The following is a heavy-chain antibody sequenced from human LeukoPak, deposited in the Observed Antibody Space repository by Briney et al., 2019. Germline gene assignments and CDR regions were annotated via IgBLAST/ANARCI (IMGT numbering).Heavy chain of an antibody. V-gene: IGHV3-74*01. D-gene: IGHD5-12*01. CDR1: GFTFSSYW. CDR3: ARAKWLRFDY. CDR2: INSDGSST. J-gene: IGHJ4*02. Sequence: GGSLRLSCAASGFTFSSYWMHWVRQAPGKGLAWVSRINSDGSSTSYADSVKGRFTISRDNAKNTLYLQMNSLRAEDTAVYYCARAKWLRFDYWGQGTLVTVSS.